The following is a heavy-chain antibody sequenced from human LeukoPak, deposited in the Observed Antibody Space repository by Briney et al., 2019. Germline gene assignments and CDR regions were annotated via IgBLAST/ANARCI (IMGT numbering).Heavy chain of an antibody. CDR3: ARALSYGEDAFDI. D-gene: IGHD4-17*01. J-gene: IGHJ3*02. CDR2: IYHSGST. Sequence: SETLSPTCTVSGYSISSGYYWGWIRQPPGKGLEWIGSIYHSGSTYYNPSLKSRVTISVDTSKNQFSLKLSSVTAADTAVYYCARALSYGEDAFDIWGQGTMVTVSS. CDR1: GYSISSGYY. V-gene: IGHV4-38-2*02.